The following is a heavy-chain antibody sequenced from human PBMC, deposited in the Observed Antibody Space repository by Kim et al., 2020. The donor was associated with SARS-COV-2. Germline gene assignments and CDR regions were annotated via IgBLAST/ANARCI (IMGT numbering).Heavy chain of an antibody. CDR3: ARGGSHFDWLQWSPRDFDY. CDR1: GGSFSGYY. V-gene: IGHV4-34*01. J-gene: IGHJ4*02. D-gene: IGHD3-9*01. Sequence: SETLSLTCAVYGGSFSGYYWSWIRQPPGKGLEWIGEINHSGSTNYNPSLKSRVTISVDTSKNQFSLKLSSVTAADTAVYYCARGGSHFDWLQWSPRDFDYWGQGTLVTVSS. CDR2: INHSGST.